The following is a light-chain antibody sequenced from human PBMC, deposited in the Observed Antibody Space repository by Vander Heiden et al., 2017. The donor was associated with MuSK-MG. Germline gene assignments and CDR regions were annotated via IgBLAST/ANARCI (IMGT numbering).Light chain of an antibody. CDR3: RRALQTPRT. CDR2: LGS. J-gene: IGKJ1*01. Sequence: LEKPGQSPQLLIYLGSNRASGVPDRFSGSGSGTDFTLKISRVDAEDVGVYYCRRALQTPRTFGQGTKVEIK. V-gene: IGKV2-28*01.